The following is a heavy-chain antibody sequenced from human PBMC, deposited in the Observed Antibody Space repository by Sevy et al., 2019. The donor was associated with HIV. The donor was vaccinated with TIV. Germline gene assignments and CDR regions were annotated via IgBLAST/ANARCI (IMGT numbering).Heavy chain of an antibody. CDR2: ISYSGTT. Sequence: SETLSLTCTVSGCSISSGSYYWGWIRQSPGKGLEWIGTISYSGTTYYNPSLKSRVIISADTSKNQFTLNLSSVTAADTAIYYCSRGYDHSNQYYYYYYMDYWGKGTTVTVSS. CDR3: SRGYDHSNQYYYYYYMDY. V-gene: IGHV4-39*02. CDR1: GCSISSGSYY. D-gene: IGHD4-4*01. J-gene: IGHJ6*03.